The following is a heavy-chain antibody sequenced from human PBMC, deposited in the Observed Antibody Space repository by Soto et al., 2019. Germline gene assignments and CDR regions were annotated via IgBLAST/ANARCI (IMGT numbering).Heavy chain of an antibody. CDR2: IYYTGST. D-gene: IGHD3-22*01. Sequence: SETLSLTCTVSGGSIISSNYYWAWIRQPPGTGLEWIGTIYYTGSTYYNPSLKSRITMSVDTSKNQFSLRLSSVTAADTAVYYCARETRHLYYDTSGYRAYWGQGTLVTVSS. CDR3: ARETRHLYYDTSGYRAY. CDR1: GGSIISSNYY. J-gene: IGHJ4*02. V-gene: IGHV4-39*01.